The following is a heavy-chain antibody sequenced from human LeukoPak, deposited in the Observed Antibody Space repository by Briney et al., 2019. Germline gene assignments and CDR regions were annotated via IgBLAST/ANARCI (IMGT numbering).Heavy chain of an antibody. Sequence: GGSLRLSCATSGFTFGSHYMTWVRQAPGKGLEWVANIKQDGSEKNYVDSVKGRFTISRDNAKKSLYLQMNSLRVDDTAVYYCVRVESYDRDEYYRPFDCWGQGTLVTVSS. CDR2: IKQDGSEK. V-gene: IGHV3-7*01. J-gene: IGHJ4*02. D-gene: IGHD3-22*01. CDR1: GFTFGSHY. CDR3: VRVESYDRDEYYRPFDC.